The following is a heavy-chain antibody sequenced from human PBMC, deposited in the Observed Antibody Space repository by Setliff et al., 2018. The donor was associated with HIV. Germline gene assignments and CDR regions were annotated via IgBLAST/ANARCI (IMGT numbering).Heavy chain of an antibody. CDR1: GGTFSSYP. Sequence: SVKVSCKASGGTFSSYPITWVRQAPGQGPEWMGGIIPIFGTANYAQKFQGRVTITADESTSTAYMELSSLRSEDTAVYFCARVRYYYGSGSFAGYFDYWGQGTLVTAPQ. CDR2: IIPIFGTA. V-gene: IGHV1-69*13. J-gene: IGHJ4*02. D-gene: IGHD3-10*01. CDR3: ARVRYYYGSGSFAGYFDY.